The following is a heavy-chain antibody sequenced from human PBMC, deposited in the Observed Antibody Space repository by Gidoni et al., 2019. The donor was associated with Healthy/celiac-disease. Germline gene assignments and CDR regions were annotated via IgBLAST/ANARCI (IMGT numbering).Heavy chain of an antibody. V-gene: IGHV3-53*02. CDR1: GFTVSSNY. CDR2: IYSGGST. Sequence: EVQLVETGGGLIQPGGSLRLSCAASGFTVSSNYMSWVRQAPGKGLAWVSVIYSGGSTYYADSVKGRFTISRDNSKNTLYLQMNSLRAEDTAVYYCAGANHRFSGFDIWGQGTMVTVSS. CDR3: AGANHRFSGFDI. J-gene: IGHJ3*02.